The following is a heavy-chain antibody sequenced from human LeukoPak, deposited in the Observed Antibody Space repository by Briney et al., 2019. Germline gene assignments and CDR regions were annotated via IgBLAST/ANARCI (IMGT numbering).Heavy chain of an antibody. CDR3: ARGRDGSGWYRGGLEFDY. CDR1: GGSFSGYN. J-gene: IGHJ4*02. D-gene: IGHD6-19*01. CDR2: INHCGST. Sequence: SETLSLTCAVYGGSFSGYNWSWIRQPPGKGLEWIGEINHCGSTNYNPSLKSRVTISVDTSKNQFSLKLSSVTAADTAVYYCARGRDGSGWYRGGLEFDYWGQGALVTVSS. V-gene: IGHV4-34*01.